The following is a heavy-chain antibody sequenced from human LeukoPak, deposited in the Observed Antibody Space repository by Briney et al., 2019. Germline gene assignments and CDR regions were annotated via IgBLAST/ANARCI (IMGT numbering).Heavy chain of an antibody. CDR1: GFTFSDFW. J-gene: IGHJ4*02. Sequence: GGSLRLSCAGSGFTFSDFWMTWVRQTPGKGLEWVANIKEDGTEKNLVDSVKGRFTISRDNTKNTLYLQMNSLRAEDTAVYYCAKELGSSSWYTFDYWGQGTLVTVSS. CDR2: IKEDGTEK. V-gene: IGHV3-7*01. D-gene: IGHD6-13*01. CDR3: AKELGSSSWYTFDY.